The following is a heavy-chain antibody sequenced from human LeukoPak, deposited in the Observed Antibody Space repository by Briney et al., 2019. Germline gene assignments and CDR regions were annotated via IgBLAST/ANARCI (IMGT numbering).Heavy chain of an antibody. J-gene: IGHJ5*02. CDR1: GFTFRSYG. CDR3: ARDPTPVTTPRWFDP. CDR2: IHYDGSNK. D-gene: IGHD4-17*01. V-gene: IGHV3-30*02. Sequence: PGGSLRLSCAASGFTFRSYGMHWVRQAPGKGLEWVAFIHYDGSNKYYADSVKGRFTISRDNSKNTLYVQMNSLRAEDTAVYYCARDPTPVTTPRWFDPWGQGNLVTVSS.